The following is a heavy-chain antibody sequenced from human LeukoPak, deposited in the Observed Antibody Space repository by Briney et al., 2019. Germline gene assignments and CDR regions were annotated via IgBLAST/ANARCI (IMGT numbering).Heavy chain of an antibody. Sequence: SETLSLTCAVSGYSISSGYYWGWIRQPPGKGLEWIESIYHSGSTYYNPSLKSRVTISVDTSKNQFSLKLSSVTAADTAVYYCARGSLFLSLWFGELYVYWGQGTLVTVSS. J-gene: IGHJ4*02. D-gene: IGHD3-10*01. CDR3: ARGSLFLSLWFGELYVY. CDR1: GYSISSGYY. V-gene: IGHV4-38-2*01. CDR2: IYHSGST.